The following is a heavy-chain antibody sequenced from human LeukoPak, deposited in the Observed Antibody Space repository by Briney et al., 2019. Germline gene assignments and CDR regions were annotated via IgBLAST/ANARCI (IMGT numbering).Heavy chain of an antibody. Sequence: ASVKVSCTASGYTFTSYYMHWVRQAPGQGLEWMGIINPSGGSTGYAQKFQGRVTMTRDTSTSTVYMELSSLRSEDTAVYYCARASSNTLYYFDYWGQGTLVTVSS. V-gene: IGHV1-46*01. D-gene: IGHD6-13*01. CDR2: INPSGGST. J-gene: IGHJ4*02. CDR1: GYTFTSYY. CDR3: ARASSNTLYYFDY.